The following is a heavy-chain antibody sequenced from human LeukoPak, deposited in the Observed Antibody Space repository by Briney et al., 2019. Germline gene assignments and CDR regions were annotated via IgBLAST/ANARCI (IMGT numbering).Heavy chain of an antibody. V-gene: IGHV1-2*02. CDR2: INPDSGGT. Sequence: ASVKVSCKASGYTFTGYYMHWVRQAPGQGLEWMGWINPDSGGTNYAQNFQGRVTVTRDTSITTAYMELNRLTSDDTAVYYCARNYGDLDYWGQGTLVTVSS. D-gene: IGHD4-17*01. J-gene: IGHJ4*02. CDR3: ARNYGDLDY. CDR1: GYTFTGYY.